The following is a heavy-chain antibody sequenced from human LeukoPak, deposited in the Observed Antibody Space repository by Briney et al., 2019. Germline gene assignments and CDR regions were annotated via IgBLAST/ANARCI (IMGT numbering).Heavy chain of an antibody. Sequence: GRSLRLSCAASGFTFSSYGMHWVRQAPGKGLEWVAVIWYDGSNKYYADSVKGRFTISRDNPRNTLYLQMNSLRAEDTAVYFCAKRGVVIRVILVGFHKAAYYFDSWGQGALVTVSS. CDR3: AKRGVVIRVILVGFHKAAYYFDS. D-gene: IGHD3-22*01. CDR1: GFTFSSYG. V-gene: IGHV3-33*06. CDR2: IWYDGSNK. J-gene: IGHJ4*02.